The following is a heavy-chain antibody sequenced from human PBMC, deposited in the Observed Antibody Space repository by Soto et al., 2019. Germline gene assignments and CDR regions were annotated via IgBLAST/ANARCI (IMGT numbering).Heavy chain of an antibody. D-gene: IGHD3-22*01. Sequence: ASVKVSCRASGYTFTSYYMHWVRQAPGQGLEWMGIINPSGGSTSYAQKFQGRVTMTRDTSTSTVYMELSSLRSEDTAVYYCARTYDSSGYSHAFDIWGQGTMVTVSS. J-gene: IGHJ3*02. V-gene: IGHV1-46*01. CDR3: ARTYDSSGYSHAFDI. CDR1: GYTFTSYY. CDR2: INPSGGST.